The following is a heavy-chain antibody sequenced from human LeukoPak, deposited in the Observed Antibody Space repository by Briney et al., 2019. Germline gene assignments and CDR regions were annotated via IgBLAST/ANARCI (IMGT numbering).Heavy chain of an antibody. D-gene: IGHD6-13*01. J-gene: IGHJ4*02. CDR2: IYSGGST. Sequence: GGSLRLSCAASGFTVSSNYMSWVRQAPGKGLEWVSVIYSGGSTYYADSVKGRFTISRDNAKNSLYLQMNSLRAEDTAVYYCAKDSGWFRFDYWGQGTLVTVSS. V-gene: IGHV3-53*01. CDR1: GFTVSSNY. CDR3: AKDSGWFRFDY.